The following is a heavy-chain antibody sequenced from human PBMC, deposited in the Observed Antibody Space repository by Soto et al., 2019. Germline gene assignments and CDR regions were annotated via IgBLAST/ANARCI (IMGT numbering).Heavy chain of an antibody. Sequence: SGPTLVNATQTLTLTCTVSGFSLGTSGMCVSWIRQPPGKALEWLALIDWDDDKYYSTSLKTRLTISKDTSKNQVVLTMTNMDPVDTATYYCARTPTYSSGWYYFDYWGQGTLVTVSS. CDR3: ARTPTYSSGWYYFDY. CDR2: IDWDDDK. D-gene: IGHD6-19*01. CDR1: GFSLGTSGMC. J-gene: IGHJ4*02. V-gene: IGHV2-70*01.